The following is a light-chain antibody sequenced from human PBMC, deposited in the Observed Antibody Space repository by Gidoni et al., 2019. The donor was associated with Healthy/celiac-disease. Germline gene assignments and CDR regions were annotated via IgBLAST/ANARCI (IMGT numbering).Light chain of an antibody. J-gene: IGLJ2*01. Sequence: QSALTQPASVSGSPGQSITISCTGTSSDVGGYNYVSWYQQHPGKAPKLMIYAVSNRPSGVSNRFSGSKSGNTASLTISGLQAEDEADYYCSSYTSSSIPVFGGGTKLTVL. V-gene: IGLV2-14*03. CDR3: SSYTSSSIPV. CDR2: AVS. CDR1: SSDVGGYNY.